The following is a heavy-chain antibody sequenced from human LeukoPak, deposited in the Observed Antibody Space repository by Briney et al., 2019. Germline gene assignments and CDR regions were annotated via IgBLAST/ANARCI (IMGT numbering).Heavy chain of an antibody. CDR3: ARVGDDFWSGYYGGGFDY. D-gene: IGHD3-3*01. J-gene: IGHJ4*02. Sequence: GGSLRLSCAASGFTFDDYGMSWVRQAPGKGLEWVSGINWNGGSTGYADSVKGRFTISRDNAKNSLYLQMNSLRAEDTALYYCARVGDDFWSGYYGGGFDYWGQGTLVTVSS. V-gene: IGHV3-20*04. CDR2: INWNGGST. CDR1: GFTFDDYG.